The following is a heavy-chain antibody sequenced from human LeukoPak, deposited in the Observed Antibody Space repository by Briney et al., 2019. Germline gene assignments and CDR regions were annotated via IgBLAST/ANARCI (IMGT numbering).Heavy chain of an antibody. D-gene: IGHD6-19*01. Sequence: GGSLRLSCAASGFTFSSYSMNWVRQAPGKGLEWVSYISVSSSTIYYADSVKGRFTISRDNANNSLYLQRNSLRDEDTAVYYCARDSSGWVFDYWGQGTLVTVSS. CDR2: ISVSSSTI. J-gene: IGHJ4*02. CDR1: GFTFSSYS. V-gene: IGHV3-48*02. CDR3: ARDSSGWVFDY.